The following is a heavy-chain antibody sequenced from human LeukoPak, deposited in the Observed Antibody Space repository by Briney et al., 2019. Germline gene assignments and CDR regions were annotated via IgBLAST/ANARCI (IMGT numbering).Heavy chain of an antibody. J-gene: IGHJ4*02. CDR2: INPNSGGT. CDR1: GYTFTGYY. Sequence: ASVKVSCKASGYTFTGYYMHWVRQAPGQGLEWMGWINPNSGGTNYEQKFQGRVTMTRDTSISTAYMELSRLRSDDTAVYYCARDLDDSSGYYDYWGQGTLVTVSS. CDR3: ARDLDDSSGYYDY. V-gene: IGHV1-2*02. D-gene: IGHD3-22*01.